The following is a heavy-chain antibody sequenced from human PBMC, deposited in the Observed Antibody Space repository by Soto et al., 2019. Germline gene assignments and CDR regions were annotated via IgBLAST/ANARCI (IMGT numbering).Heavy chain of an antibody. CDR2: VSGSGSYT. CDR3: AKLLDHPPHLCFAS. V-gene: IGHV3-23*01. D-gene: IGHD5-18*01. Sequence: GGSLRLSCAASGFTFSNYAMTWVRQTPGKGLEWVSGVSGSGSYTYYADSVKGRFTISRDNSRNTLYLQMNSLRAEATAVYYCAKLLDHPPHLCFASRGQGTLVTVSS. CDR1: GFTFSNYA. J-gene: IGHJ4*02.